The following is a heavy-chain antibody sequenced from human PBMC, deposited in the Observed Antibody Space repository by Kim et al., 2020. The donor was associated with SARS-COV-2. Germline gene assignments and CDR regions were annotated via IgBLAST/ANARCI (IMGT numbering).Heavy chain of an antibody. Sequence: GGSLRLSCAASGFTFSSYALSWVRQAPGKGLEWVSTISGSGGSTYYADSVKGRFTISRDNSKNTLYLQMNSLRAEDTTVYYCAKDPFYDFWSGYYFDYWGQGTLVTVSS. CDR1: GFTFSSYA. CDR2: ISGSGGST. CDR3: AKDPFYDFWSGYYFDY. V-gene: IGHV3-23*01. J-gene: IGHJ4*02. D-gene: IGHD3-3*01.